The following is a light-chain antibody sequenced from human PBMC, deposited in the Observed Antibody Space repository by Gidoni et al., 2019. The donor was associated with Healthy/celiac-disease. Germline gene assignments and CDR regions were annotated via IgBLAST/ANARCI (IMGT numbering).Light chain of an antibody. CDR1: QSISSW. V-gene: IGKV1-5*03. J-gene: IGKJ4*01. Sequence: DIQMNQSPSTLSASVGDRVTITCRASQSISSWLAWYQQKPGKAPKLLIYKASSLESGVPSRFSGSGSGTEFTLTISSLQPDDFATYYCQQYNSYILTFGGGTKVEIK. CDR2: KAS. CDR3: QQYNSYILT.